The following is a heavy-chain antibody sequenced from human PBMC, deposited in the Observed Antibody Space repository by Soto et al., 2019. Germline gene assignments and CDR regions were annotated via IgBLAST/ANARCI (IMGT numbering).Heavy chain of an antibody. J-gene: IGHJ5*02. CDR1: GGSFSGYY. D-gene: IGHD6-19*01. CDR3: ARHDSSGWFERWFDP. CDR2: VNHSGST. V-gene: IGHV4-34*01. Sequence: SETLSLTCGVYGGSFSGYYWSWIRQPPGKGLEWIGEVNHSGSTNYNPSLKSRVTISVDTSKNQFSLKLSSVTAADTALYYCARHDSSGWFERWFDPWGQGTLVTVS.